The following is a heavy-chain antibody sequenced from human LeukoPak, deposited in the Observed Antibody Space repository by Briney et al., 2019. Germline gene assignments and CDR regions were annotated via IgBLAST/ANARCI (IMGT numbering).Heavy chain of an antibody. CDR2: ISSSSSYI. J-gene: IGHJ4*02. CDR1: GFTFSSYS. CDR3: ARGTMFPYYFDY. Sequence: GGSLRLSCAASGFTFSSYSMKWVRQAPGKGLEWVSFISSSSSYIYYRDSVKGRFTISRDNARNSLYLQMNSLRAEDTAVYCCARGTMFPYYFDYWGQGTLVTVSS. V-gene: IGHV3-21*01. D-gene: IGHD3-10*02.